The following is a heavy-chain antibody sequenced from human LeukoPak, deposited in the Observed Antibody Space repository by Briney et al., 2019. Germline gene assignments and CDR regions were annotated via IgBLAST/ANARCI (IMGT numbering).Heavy chain of an antibody. Sequence: ASVKVSYKASGYTFTSYGISWVRQAPGQGLEWMGWISAYNGNTNYAQKLQGRVTMTTDTSTSTAYMELRSLRSDDTAVYYCARLFTDYGDYVGYYYYGMDVWGQGTTVTVSS. CDR2: ISAYNGNT. D-gene: IGHD4-17*01. V-gene: IGHV1-18*01. CDR3: ARLFTDYGDYVGYYYYGMDV. J-gene: IGHJ6*02. CDR1: GYTFTSYG.